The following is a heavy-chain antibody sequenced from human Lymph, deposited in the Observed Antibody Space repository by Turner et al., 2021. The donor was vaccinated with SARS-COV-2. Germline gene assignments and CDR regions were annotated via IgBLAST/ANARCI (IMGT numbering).Heavy chain of an antibody. D-gene: IGHD1-26*01. J-gene: IGHJ6*02. CDR2: MNPNSGNT. CDR1: GYTFTSYD. CDR3: ARGRYSGGGMDV. Sequence: QVRLVQSGAEVKKPGASVKVSCKASGYTFTSYDINWVRQATGQGLEWMGWMNPNSGNTGYAQKFQGRVTMTRNISISTAYMELSTLRSEDTAVYYCARGRYSGGGMDVWGQGTTVTVSS. V-gene: IGHV1-8*01.